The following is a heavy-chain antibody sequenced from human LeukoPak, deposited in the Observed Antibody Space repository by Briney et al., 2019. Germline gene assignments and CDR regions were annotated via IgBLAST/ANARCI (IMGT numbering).Heavy chain of an antibody. V-gene: IGHV3-30*18. CDR1: GFTFTNFG. CDR3: AKEDPQGTVGY. J-gene: IGHJ4*02. CDR2: TSYDGGNR. Sequence: PGGSLRLSCAASGFTFTNFGTHWVRQAPGKGLEWVAVTSYDGGNRYYADSVKGRFTISRDNSKKMLYLQMNSLRTEDTAVYYCAKEDPQGTVGYWGQGTLVTVSS. D-gene: IGHD1-26*01.